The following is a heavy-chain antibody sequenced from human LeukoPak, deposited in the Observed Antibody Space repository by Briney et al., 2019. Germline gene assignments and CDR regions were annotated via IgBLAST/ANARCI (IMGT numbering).Heavy chain of an antibody. CDR3: ATRGQYCSSTSCYGRAPFDY. CDR1: GFTFSSYG. D-gene: IGHD2-2*01. J-gene: IGHJ4*02. CDR2: ISGSGGST. Sequence: GGSLRLSCAASGFTFSSYGMSWVRQAPGKGLEWVSAISGSGGSTYYADSVKGRFTISRDNSKNTLYLQMNSLRAEDTAVYYCATRGQYCSSTSCYGRAPFDYWGQGTLVTVSS. V-gene: IGHV3-23*01.